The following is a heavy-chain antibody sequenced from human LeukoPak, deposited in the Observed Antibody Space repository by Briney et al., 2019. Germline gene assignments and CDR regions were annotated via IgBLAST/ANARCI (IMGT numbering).Heavy chain of an antibody. CDR2: IYGVGST. V-gene: IGHV3-53*01. CDR1: GFSVSSNY. Sequence: PGGSLRLSCAASGFSVSSNYMSWVRQAPGKRLEWVSVIYGVGSTYYADSVKGRFTISRDNSKNTLYLQMNSLRAEDTAVYYCARSTNYYASGSSKGPFDYWGQGILVTVSS. D-gene: IGHD3-10*01. CDR3: ARSTNYYASGSSKGPFDY. J-gene: IGHJ4*02.